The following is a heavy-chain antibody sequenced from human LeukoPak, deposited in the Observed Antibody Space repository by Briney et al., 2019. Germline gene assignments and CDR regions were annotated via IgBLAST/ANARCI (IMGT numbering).Heavy chain of an antibody. V-gene: IGHV3-21*04. D-gene: IGHD6-19*01. CDR2: ISSSSSYI. CDR3: ARGGWYNGVVDY. CDR1: GFTFSSYS. J-gene: IGHJ4*02. Sequence: PGGSLRLSCAASGFTFSSYSMNWVRQAPGKGLEWVSFISSSSSYIYYADSVKGRFTISRDNAKNSLYLQMNSLRAEDTALYYCARGGWYNGVVDYWGQGTLVTVSS.